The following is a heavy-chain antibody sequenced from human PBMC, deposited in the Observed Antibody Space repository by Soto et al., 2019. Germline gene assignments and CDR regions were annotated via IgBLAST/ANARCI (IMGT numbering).Heavy chain of an antibody. CDR1: GDSISRGAYY. CDR3: ARGVRMVRGIIIGVFFDE. D-gene: IGHD3-10*01. CDR2: IFNTGST. Sequence: PSETLSLTCTVSGDSISRGAYYWTWIRQHPVKVLEWIGSIFNTGSTVYNPTLKSRVTISVDRSKNQLSLSLRSMTAADTADYFCARGVRMVRGIIIGVFFDEWGQGTRVTVSS. V-gene: IGHV4-30-2*01. J-gene: IGHJ1*01.